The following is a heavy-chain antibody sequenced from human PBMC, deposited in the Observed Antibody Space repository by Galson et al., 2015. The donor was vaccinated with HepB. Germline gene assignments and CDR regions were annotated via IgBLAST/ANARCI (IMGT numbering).Heavy chain of an antibody. Sequence: ETLSLTCPVSGVSISTSLYYWGWIRQGPGKDLEWIGRIYYGGTTYYSPSFRSRVAMSADTSKNQLSLTLTSVTAADTAVHYCARPLVLNGRFYPGVGPFHIWGQGTMVTVS. V-gene: IGHV4-39*01. CDR2: IYYGGTT. CDR1: GVSISTSLYY. CDR3: ARPLVLNGRFYPGVGPFHI. D-gene: IGHD1-26*01. J-gene: IGHJ3*02.